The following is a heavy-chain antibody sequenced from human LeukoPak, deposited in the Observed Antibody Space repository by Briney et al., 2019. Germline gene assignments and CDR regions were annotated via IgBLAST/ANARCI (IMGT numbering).Heavy chain of an antibody. V-gene: IGHV3-30*18. Sequence: PGGSLRLSCAASGFTFSSYGMHWVRQAPGKGLEWVAVISYDGSNKYYADSVKGRFTISRDNSKNTLYLQMNSLRAEDTAVYYCAKGRVPITSIIRGGAFDIWGQGTMVTVSS. CDR3: AKGRVPITSIIRGGAFDI. CDR2: ISYDGSNK. D-gene: IGHD3-10*01. J-gene: IGHJ3*02. CDR1: GFTFSSYG.